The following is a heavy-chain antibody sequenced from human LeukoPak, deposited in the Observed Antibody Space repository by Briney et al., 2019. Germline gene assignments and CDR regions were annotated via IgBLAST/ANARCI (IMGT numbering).Heavy chain of an antibody. CDR1: GVSISSGSYY. Sequence: PSETLSLTCTVSGVSISSGSYYWSWIRQPAGKGLEWIGRIYTSGSTNYNPSLKSRVTISVDTSKNQFSLKLSSVTAADTAVYYCAGSPGYYYYNSSGYGKTTRRDWFDPWGQGTLVTVSS. CDR2: IYTSGST. CDR3: AGSPGYYYYNSSGYGKTTRRDWFDP. D-gene: IGHD3-22*01. J-gene: IGHJ5*02. V-gene: IGHV4-61*02.